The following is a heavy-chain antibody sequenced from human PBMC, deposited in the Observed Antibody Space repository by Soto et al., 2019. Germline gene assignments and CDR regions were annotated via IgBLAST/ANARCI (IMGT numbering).Heavy chain of an antibody. CDR3: ARDNGSSYGQGSDGKDV. D-gene: IGHD5-18*01. Sequence: GASVKVSCKASGYTFTSYAMNWVRQAPGQGLEWMGWINTNTGNPTYAQGFTGRFVFSLDTSVSTAYLQICSLKAEDTAVYYCARDNGSSYGQGSDGKDVWGQGTTVTVSS. V-gene: IGHV7-4-1*01. J-gene: IGHJ6*02. CDR2: INTNTGNP. CDR1: GYTFTSYA.